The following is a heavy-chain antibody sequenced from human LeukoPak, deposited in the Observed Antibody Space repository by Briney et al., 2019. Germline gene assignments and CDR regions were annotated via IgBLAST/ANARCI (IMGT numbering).Heavy chain of an antibody. CDR3: ARDPYYDFWSGYYAFDI. J-gene: IGHJ3*02. Sequence: SETLSLTCAVYGGSFSGYYWSRIRQPPGKGLEWIGEINHSGSTNYNPSLKSRVTISVDTSKNQFSLKLSSVTAADTAVYYCARDPYYDFWSGYYAFDIWGQGTMVTVSS. D-gene: IGHD3-3*01. CDR1: GGSFSGYY. CDR2: INHSGST. V-gene: IGHV4-34*01.